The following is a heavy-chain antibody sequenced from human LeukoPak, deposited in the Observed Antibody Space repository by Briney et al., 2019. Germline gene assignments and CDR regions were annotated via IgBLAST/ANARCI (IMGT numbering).Heavy chain of an antibody. CDR2: LYTAGST. CDR3: ARSKTAPGDAFDI. Sequence: GGSLRLSCAASGFTFSSYSMNWVRQAPGKGLEWVSILYTAGSTYYADSVKARFTISRDNSKNTVHLQMNSLRVEDTAVYYCARSKTAPGDAFDIWGQGTMVTVSS. V-gene: IGHV3-66*01. J-gene: IGHJ3*02. CDR1: GFTFSSYS.